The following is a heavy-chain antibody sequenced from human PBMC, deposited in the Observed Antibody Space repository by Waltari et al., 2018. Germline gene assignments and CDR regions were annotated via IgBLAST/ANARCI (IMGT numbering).Heavy chain of an antibody. J-gene: IGHJ4*02. CDR1: GDSVSSNTAA. D-gene: IGHD1-1*01. CDR3: ARYTDATAALDF. CDR2: TFYRSKWYT. V-gene: IGHV6-1*01. Sequence: QVHLQQSGPGLLNPSQTLSLTCAISGDSVSSNTAAFNWVRQSPSRGLEWLGRTFYRSKWYTTYAESVKGRITSNADTSKNQFSLLMNSVTPGDTAVYYCARYTDATAALDFWGQGTLITVSS.